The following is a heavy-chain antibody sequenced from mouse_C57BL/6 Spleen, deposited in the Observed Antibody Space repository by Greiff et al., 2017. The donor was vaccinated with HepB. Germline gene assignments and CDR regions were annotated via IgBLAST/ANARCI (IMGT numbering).Heavy chain of an antibody. J-gene: IGHJ1*03. CDR1: GYTFTSYW. CDR3: ARGGGLRPYWYFDV. CDR2: IHPNSGST. D-gene: IGHD2-4*01. V-gene: IGHV1-64*01. Sequence: QVQLQHPGAELVKPGASVKLSCKASGYTFTSYWMHWVKQRPGQGLEWIGMIHPNSGSTNYNEKFKSKATLTVDKSSSTAYMQLSSLTSEDSAVYYCARGGGLRPYWYFDVWGTGTTVTVSS.